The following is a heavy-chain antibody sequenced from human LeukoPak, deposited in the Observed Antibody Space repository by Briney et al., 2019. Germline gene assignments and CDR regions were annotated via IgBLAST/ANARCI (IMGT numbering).Heavy chain of an antibody. CDR1: DFSFSTYW. Sequence: PGGSLRLSCAASDFSFSTYWMNWVRQAPGKGLEWVANINGDGRDTYYVGSVRGRFTISRDNAGNSLYLQMNSLRGDDTAVYYCARGVSSAIDWWGQGTLVTVSS. J-gene: IGHJ4*02. D-gene: IGHD3-22*01. V-gene: IGHV3-7*01. CDR2: INGDGRDT. CDR3: ARGVSSAIDW.